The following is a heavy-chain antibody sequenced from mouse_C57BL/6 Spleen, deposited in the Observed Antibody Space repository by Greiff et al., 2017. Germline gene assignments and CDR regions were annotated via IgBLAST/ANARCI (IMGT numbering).Heavy chain of an antibody. J-gene: IGHJ2*01. CDR1: GYTFTSYW. Sequence: VQLQQPGAELVKPGASVKMSCKASGYTFTSYWITWVKQRPGQGLEWIGDIYPGSGSTNYNEKFKSKATLTVDTSSSTAYMQLSSLTSEDSAVYYCARRIHYYGSSLFDYWGQGTTLTVSS. V-gene: IGHV1-55*01. CDR2: IYPGSGST. CDR3: ARRIHYYGSSLFDY. D-gene: IGHD1-1*01.